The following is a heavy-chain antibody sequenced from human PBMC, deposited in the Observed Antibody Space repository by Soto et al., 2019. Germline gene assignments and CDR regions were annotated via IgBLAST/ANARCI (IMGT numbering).Heavy chain of an antibody. CDR2: INHSGGT. J-gene: IGHJ4*02. CDR3: ARGFRFSSWYFFDY. Sequence: PSETLSLTCAVYGGSFSGYYWSWIRQPPGKGLEWIGEINHSGGTNYNPSLKSRVTISVDTSKNKFSLKLSSVTAADTAVYYCARGFRFSSWYFFDYWGQGTLVTVS. CDR1: GGSFSGYY. D-gene: IGHD6-13*01. V-gene: IGHV4-34*01.